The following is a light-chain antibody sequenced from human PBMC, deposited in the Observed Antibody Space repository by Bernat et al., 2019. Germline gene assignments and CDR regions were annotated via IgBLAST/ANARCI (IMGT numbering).Light chain of an antibody. Sequence: QSALTQPASVSGSPGQSITISCTGTSSDVGSYNLVSWYQQHPDKAPKLMIYEGSKRPSGVSNRFSGSKSGNTASLTISGLQAEDEADYYCAAWDDSLNGWVFGGGTKLTVL. CDR1: SSDVGSYNL. CDR2: EGS. CDR3: AAWDDSLNGWV. V-gene: IGLV2-23*01. J-gene: IGLJ3*02.